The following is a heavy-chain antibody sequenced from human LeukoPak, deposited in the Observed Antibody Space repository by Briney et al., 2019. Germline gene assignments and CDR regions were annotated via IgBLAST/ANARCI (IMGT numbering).Heavy chain of an antibody. V-gene: IGHV3-7*01. CDR2: IKQDGTDK. J-gene: IGHJ4*02. Sequence: GGSLRLSCAASGFTFSSFWMTWVRQAPGKRLEYVANIKQDGTDKYYVGSVKGRFTISRDNAKNSLYLQMSSLRAEDTAAYYCARGRWGSGYYFDYWGQGTRVTVSS. CDR1: GFTFSSFW. D-gene: IGHD3-16*01. CDR3: ARGRWGSGYYFDY.